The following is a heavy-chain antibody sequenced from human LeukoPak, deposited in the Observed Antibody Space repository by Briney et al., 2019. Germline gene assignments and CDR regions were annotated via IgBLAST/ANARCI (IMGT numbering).Heavy chain of an antibody. CDR2: ISGSGGNT. CDR1: GFIFRNYA. J-gene: IGHJ6*01. D-gene: IGHD1-7*01. V-gene: IGHV3-23*01. CDR3: ARAGTTPTGGVYYYYGLDV. Sequence: GGSLRLSCAASGFIFRNYAMSWVRQAPGKGLEWVSAISGSGGNTYYADSVKGRFTISRDNSKNTLYLQLTSLRAEDTAVYYCARAGTTPTGGVYYYYGLDVWGQGTTVTVSS.